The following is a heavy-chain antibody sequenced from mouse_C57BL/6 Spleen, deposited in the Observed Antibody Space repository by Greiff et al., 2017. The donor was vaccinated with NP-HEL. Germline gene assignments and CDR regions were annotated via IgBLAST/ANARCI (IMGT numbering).Heavy chain of an antibody. CDR1: GYTFTSYW. CDR3: ARRGDTAWFAY. D-gene: IGHD3-3*01. V-gene: IGHV1-69*01. CDR2: IDPSDSYT. Sequence: QVQLQQSGAELVMPGASVKLSCKASGYTFTSYWMHWVKQRPGQGLEWIGEIDPSDSYTNYNQKFKGKSTLTVDKSSRTAYMQLSSLTSEDSAVYYCARRGDTAWFAYWGQGTLVTVSA. J-gene: IGHJ3*01.